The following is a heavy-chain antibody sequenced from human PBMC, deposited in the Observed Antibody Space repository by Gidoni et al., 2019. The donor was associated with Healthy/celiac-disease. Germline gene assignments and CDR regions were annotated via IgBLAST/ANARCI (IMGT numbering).Heavy chain of an antibody. J-gene: IGHJ4*02. CDR3: TTARLDGVGGYYYVFGGVDY. CDR2: IKSKTDGGTT. D-gene: IGHD3-22*01. CDR1: GFTFSNAC. Sequence: EVQLVESGGGLVKPGGSLRLPCAASGFTFSNACMSWVRQAPGKGLEWVGRIKSKTDGGTTDYAAPGKGRFTISRDDSKNTLYLQMNSLKTEDTAVYYCTTARLDGVGGYYYVFGGVDYWGQGTLVTVSS. V-gene: IGHV3-15*01.